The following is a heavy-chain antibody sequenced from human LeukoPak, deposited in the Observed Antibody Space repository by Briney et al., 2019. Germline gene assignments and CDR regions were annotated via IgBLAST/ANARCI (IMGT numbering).Heavy chain of an antibody. CDR1: GFTFSSYW. Sequence: GGSLRLSCAASGFTFSSYWMHWVRQAPGKGLVWVSRINSDGSSTSYADSVKGRFTVSTDNAKNSLYLQMTSLRAEDTAVYYCASSWGSAIDFWGQGTLVTVSS. J-gene: IGHJ4*02. CDR3: ASSWGSAIDF. CDR2: INSDGSST. D-gene: IGHD3-16*01. V-gene: IGHV3-74*01.